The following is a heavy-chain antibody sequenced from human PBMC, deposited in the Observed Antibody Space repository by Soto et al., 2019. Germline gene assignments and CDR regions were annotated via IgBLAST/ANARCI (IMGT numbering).Heavy chain of an antibody. CDR1: GGSVSSGSYY. J-gene: IGHJ5*02. CDR2: IYYSGST. Sequence: SETLSLTCTVSGGSVSSGSYYWSWIRQPPGKGLEWIGYIYYSGSTNYNPSLKSRVTISVDTSKNQFSLKLSPVTAADTAVYYCARGEYDWFDPWGQGTLVTVSS. V-gene: IGHV4-61*01. CDR3: ARGEYDWFDP.